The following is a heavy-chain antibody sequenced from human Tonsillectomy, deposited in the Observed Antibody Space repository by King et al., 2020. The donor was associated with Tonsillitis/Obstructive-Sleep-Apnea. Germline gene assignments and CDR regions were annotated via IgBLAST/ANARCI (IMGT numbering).Heavy chain of an antibody. D-gene: IGHD2-2*01. CDR1: GFTFNTFG. V-gene: IGHV3-30*18. Sequence: VQLVESGGGVVQPGRSLRLSCAASGFTFNTFGMHWVRQAPGKGLEWVAVISYDGSNKYYADSVKGRFTISRDNSKNTLYLQMNSLRVEDTAVYYCAKDELELCSSASCYLIYYWGQGTRVTVSS. J-gene: IGHJ4*02. CDR3: AKDELELCSSASCYLIYY. CDR2: ISYDGSNK.